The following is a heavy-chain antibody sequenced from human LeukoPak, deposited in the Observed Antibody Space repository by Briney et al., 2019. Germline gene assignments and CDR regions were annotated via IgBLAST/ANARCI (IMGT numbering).Heavy chain of an antibody. Sequence: SVKVSCKASGGTFSSYAISWVQQAPGQGLEWMGGIIPIFGTANYAQKFQGRVTITADESTSTAYMELRSLRSEDTAVYYCAREDYDFWSATPKGIDYWGQGTLVTVSS. CDR1: GGTFSSYA. D-gene: IGHD3-3*01. CDR2: IIPIFGTA. J-gene: IGHJ4*02. V-gene: IGHV1-69*01. CDR3: AREDYDFWSATPKGIDY.